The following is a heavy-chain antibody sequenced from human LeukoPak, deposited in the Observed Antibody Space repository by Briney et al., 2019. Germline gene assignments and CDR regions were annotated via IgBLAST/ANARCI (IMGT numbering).Heavy chain of an antibody. D-gene: IGHD3-22*01. Sequence: RTSETLSLTCTVSGGSISSYYWSWIRQPPGKGLEWIGYIYYSGSTNYNPSLKSRVTISVDTSKNQFSLKLSSVTAADTAMYYWGGGGEGGYYDSSGYSDYWGQGTLVTVSS. CDR2: IYYSGST. J-gene: IGHJ4*02. CDR1: GGSISSYY. V-gene: IGHV4-59*08. CDR3: GGGGEGGYYDSSGYSDY.